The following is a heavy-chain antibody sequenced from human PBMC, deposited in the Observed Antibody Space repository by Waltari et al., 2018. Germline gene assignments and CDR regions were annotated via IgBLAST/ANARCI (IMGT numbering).Heavy chain of an antibody. CDR3: ASGVYGSGSYRWEY. CDR2: INPSGGRT. CDR1: GYTFTSYY. D-gene: IGHD3-10*01. V-gene: IGHV1-46*01. J-gene: IGHJ4*02. Sequence: QVQLVQSGAEVKKPGASVKVSCKASGYTFTSYYMHWVRQAPGQGLEWMGKINPSGGRTRYEKKCQGGVSNNREKARSTGYMGLRSLRSEERAVYYCASGVYGSGSYRWEYWGQGTLVIVSS.